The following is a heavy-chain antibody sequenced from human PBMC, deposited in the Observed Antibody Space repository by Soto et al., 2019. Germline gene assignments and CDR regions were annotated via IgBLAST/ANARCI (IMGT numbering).Heavy chain of an antibody. D-gene: IGHD3-22*01. CDR2: SIPIFGTP. V-gene: IGHV1-69*01. Sequence: VQLVQSGAEVRKPGSSVKVSCKASGGTFSGYAITWVRQAPGHGLQWMGGSIPIFGTPTYAQRFQGRVTISADESTATTYMDLSSLEAEGTAVYYCARGDAPYFDDSSGYSNDYWGQVTLVTVSS. CDR3: ARGDAPYFDDSSGYSNDY. CDR1: GGTFSGYA. J-gene: IGHJ4*02.